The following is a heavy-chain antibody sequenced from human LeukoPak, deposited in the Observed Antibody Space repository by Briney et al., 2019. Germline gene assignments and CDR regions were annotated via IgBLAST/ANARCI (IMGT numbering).Heavy chain of an antibody. Sequence: SQTLSLTCTVSGGAISSDDYYWNWIRQPPGKGLEWIGYIYYGGSTNYNPSLKSRVTMSVDTSKNQFSLKLSSVTAADTAVYYCARETVRINDFWSGSIPTDAFDIWGQGTMVTVSS. J-gene: IGHJ3*02. CDR3: ARETVRINDFWSGSIPTDAFDI. D-gene: IGHD3-3*01. V-gene: IGHV4-30-4*08. CDR1: GGAISSDDYY. CDR2: IYYGGST.